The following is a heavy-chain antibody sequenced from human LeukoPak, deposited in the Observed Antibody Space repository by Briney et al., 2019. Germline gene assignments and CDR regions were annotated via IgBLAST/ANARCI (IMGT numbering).Heavy chain of an antibody. D-gene: IGHD1-26*01. CDR3: GRGPRTWELRI. V-gene: IGHV4-34*01. CDR1: GGSFSGYY. Sequence: PSETLSLTCAVYGGSFSGYYWSWIRQPPGKGLEWIGEINHSGSTNYNPSLKSRVTISVDTSKNQFSLKRSSVTAADTAVYYCGRGPRTWELRIWGQGTMVTVSS. CDR2: INHSGST. J-gene: IGHJ3*02.